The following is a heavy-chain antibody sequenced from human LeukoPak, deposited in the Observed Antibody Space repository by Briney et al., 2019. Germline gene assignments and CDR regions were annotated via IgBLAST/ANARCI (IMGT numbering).Heavy chain of an antibody. CDR3: ARDSMITFGGVMGNWFDP. J-gene: IGHJ5*02. V-gene: IGHV3-48*01. D-gene: IGHD3-16*01. CDR1: GFTFSSYG. Sequence: PGGSLRLSCAASGFTFSSYGMSWVRQAPGKGLEWVSYISSSSSTIYYADSVKGRFTISRDNAKNSLYLQMNSLRAEDTAVYYCARDSMITFGGVMGNWFDPWGQGTLVTVSS. CDR2: ISSSSSTI.